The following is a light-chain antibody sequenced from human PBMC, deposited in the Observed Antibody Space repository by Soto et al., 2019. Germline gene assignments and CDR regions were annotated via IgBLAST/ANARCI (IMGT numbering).Light chain of an antibody. V-gene: IGLV4-60*03. CDR2: LEGSGSF. J-gene: IGLJ2*01. CDR3: ETWDSNTRV. Sequence: QPVLTQSSSASASLGSSVKLTCTLSSGHSSHIIAWHQQQPGKAPRYLMKLEGSGSFNKGSGVPDRFSGSSSGADRYLTISNLQSEDEADYYCETWDSNTRVFGGGTQLTVL. CDR1: SGHSSHI.